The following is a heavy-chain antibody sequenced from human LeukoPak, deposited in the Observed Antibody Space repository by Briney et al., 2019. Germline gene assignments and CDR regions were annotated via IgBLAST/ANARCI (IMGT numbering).Heavy chain of an antibody. CDR2: IHHSGST. V-gene: IGHV4-38-2*02. CDR1: GDSISSGYY. CDR3: ARLYPMVGRKTHYYYYMDV. J-gene: IGHJ6*03. D-gene: IGHD3-10*01. Sequence: SETLSLTCTVSGDSISSGYYWGWIRQPPGKGLEWIGSIHHSGSTYYNPSLKSRVTMSVDTSKNQFSLKLSSVTAADTAMYYCARLYPMVGRKTHYYYYMDVWGKGTTVTISS.